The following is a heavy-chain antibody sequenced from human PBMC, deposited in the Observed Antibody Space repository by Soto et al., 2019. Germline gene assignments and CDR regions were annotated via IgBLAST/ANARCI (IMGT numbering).Heavy chain of an antibody. CDR2: ISRRSSYI. J-gene: IGHJ5*02. CDR3: ARDLEVVWFDP. Sequence: EVQLVESGGGLVKPGGSLRLSCAASGFPFSSYSMNWVRQAPGKGLEWVSSISRRSSYIYYADSVKGRFTISRDNAKNSRYLQMNRLRAEDTAVYYCARDLEVVWFDPWGQGTLVTVSS. V-gene: IGHV3-21*01. D-gene: IGHD2-15*01. CDR1: GFPFSSYS.